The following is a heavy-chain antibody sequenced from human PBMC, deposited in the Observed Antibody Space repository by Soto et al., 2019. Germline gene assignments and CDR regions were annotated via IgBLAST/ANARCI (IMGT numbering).Heavy chain of an antibody. D-gene: IGHD3-16*01. CDR2: ISYDGSNK. CDR1: GFTFSSYG. V-gene: IGHV3-30*18. CDR3: AKSTPSLG. Sequence: GSLRLSCAASGFTFSSYGMHWVRQAPGKGLEWVAVISYDGSNKYYADSVKGRFTISRDNSKNTLYLQMNSLRAADTAVYYCAKSTPSLGWGQGTLVTVSS. J-gene: IGHJ4*02.